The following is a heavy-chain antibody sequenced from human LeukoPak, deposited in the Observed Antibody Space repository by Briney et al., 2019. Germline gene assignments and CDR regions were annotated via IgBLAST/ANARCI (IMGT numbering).Heavy chain of an antibody. CDR2: ISAYNGNT. CDR1: GYTFSSYG. J-gene: IGHJ4*02. D-gene: IGHD1-26*01. CDR3: ARDKGKWEHLRYFDY. V-gene: IGHV1-18*01. Sequence: GASVTVSCKASGYTFSSYGISWVRQAPGQGLEWMGWISAYNGNTKYAQKLQGRVTMTTDTSTSTAYMELRSLRSDDTAVYYCARDKGKWEHLRYFDYWGQGTLVTVSS.